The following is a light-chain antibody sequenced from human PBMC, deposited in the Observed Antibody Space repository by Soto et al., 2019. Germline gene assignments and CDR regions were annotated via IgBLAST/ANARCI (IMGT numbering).Light chain of an antibody. J-gene: IGKJ4*01. CDR2: KAS. CDR3: QQYNSYPLT. Sequence: DIQMTQSPSTLSASVGDRVTITCRASQSISTWLAWYQQKPGKAPKLLIYKASSLEGGVPSRFGGSRSGTLFNITISSLHPDDFATYYCQQYNSYPLTFGGGTTVDSK. V-gene: IGKV1-5*03. CDR1: QSISTW.